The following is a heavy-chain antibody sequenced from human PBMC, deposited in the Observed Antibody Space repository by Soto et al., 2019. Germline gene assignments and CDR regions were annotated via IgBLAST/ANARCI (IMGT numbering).Heavy chain of an antibody. J-gene: IGHJ5*02. D-gene: IGHD3-22*01. V-gene: IGHV3-30*03. CDR3: ARWIGAFMYDNSGKCAS. Sequence: QVQLVESGGGVVQPGRSLRLTCAASGFTFSSNGMHWVRQAPGKGLEWVALVAYGGSTTYYGDSVRGRFTISRDNSEITLYLQMNRLKPEATTAYYTARWIGAFMYDNSGKCASWGPGTLVNVS. CDR2: VAYGGSTT. CDR1: GFTFSSNG.